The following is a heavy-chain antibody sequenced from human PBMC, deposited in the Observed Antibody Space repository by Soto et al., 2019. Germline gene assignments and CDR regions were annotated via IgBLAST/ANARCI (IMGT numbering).Heavy chain of an antibody. J-gene: IGHJ5*02. CDR3: ARGQEEGTTGEWFEP. D-gene: IGHD7-27*01. CDR2: IIPIFGPA. Sequence: SVTVSCKASGGTFSSYAISWVRQAPGQELEWMGGIIPIFGPATYAQKFQGRVTITADKSTSTAYMELSSLRSEDTAVYCWARGQEEGTTGEWFEPWGMRTLVPVCS. V-gene: IGHV1-69*06. CDR1: GGTFSSYA.